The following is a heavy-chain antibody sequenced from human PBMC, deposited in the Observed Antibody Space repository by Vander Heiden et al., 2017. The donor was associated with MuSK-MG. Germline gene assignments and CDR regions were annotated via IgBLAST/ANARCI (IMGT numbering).Heavy chain of an antibody. J-gene: IGHJ1*01. V-gene: IGHV3-74*01. Sequence: EVQLVESVGGLVQPGGSLRLSCAASGFTFSSYWMHWVRQAPGKGLVWVSRINSDGSSTSYADSVKGRFTISRDNAKNTLYLQMNSLRAEDTAVYYCAREDPDLGLEYFQHWGQGTLVTVSS. CDR2: INSDGSST. CDR3: AREDPDLGLEYFQH. CDR1: GFTFSSYW.